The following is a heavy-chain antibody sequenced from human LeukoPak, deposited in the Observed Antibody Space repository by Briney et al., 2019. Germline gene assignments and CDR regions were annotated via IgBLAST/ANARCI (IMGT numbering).Heavy chain of an antibody. CDR2: ISYSGTT. CDR1: GESFSGFY. Sequence: PSETLSLTCAVYGESFSGFYWSWIRQPPGKGLEWIGYISYSGTTYYNPSLKSRVTISVDTSKNQFSLTSVTAADTAMYYCARVEAATTNPRFGYWGQGALVTVSS. J-gene: IGHJ4*02. V-gene: IGHV4-34*09. D-gene: IGHD5-24*01. CDR3: ARVEAATTNPRFGY.